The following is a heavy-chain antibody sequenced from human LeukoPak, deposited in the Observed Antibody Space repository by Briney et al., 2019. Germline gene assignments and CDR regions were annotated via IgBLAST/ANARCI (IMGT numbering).Heavy chain of an antibody. Sequence: SETLSLTCGVYGGSFSGYYWSWIRQPPGKGLEWIGEINHSGSTNYNPSLKSRVTISVDTSKNQFSLKLSSVTAADTAVYYCARARLSIFGVVIIGYWGQGTLVTVSS. CDR2: INHSGST. V-gene: IGHV4-34*01. CDR1: GGSFSGYY. D-gene: IGHD3-3*01. J-gene: IGHJ4*02. CDR3: ARARLSIFGVVIIGY.